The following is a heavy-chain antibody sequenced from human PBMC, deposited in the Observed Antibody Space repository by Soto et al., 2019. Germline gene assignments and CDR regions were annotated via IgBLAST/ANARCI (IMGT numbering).Heavy chain of an antibody. CDR1: RGSIRSGSYY. J-gene: IGHJ4*02. Sequence: PSETSLTCSVSRGSIRSGSYYWAWIRQTPGKGLEWIATISYTETTYYNPSLKSRVAISVDLSKNQFSLRLNSMTAADTAVYYCVSRPIFGFPYGPFDYWGQGALVTVS. V-gene: IGHV4-39*01. CDR3: VSRPIFGFPYGPFDY. D-gene: IGHD3-10*01. CDR2: ISYTETT.